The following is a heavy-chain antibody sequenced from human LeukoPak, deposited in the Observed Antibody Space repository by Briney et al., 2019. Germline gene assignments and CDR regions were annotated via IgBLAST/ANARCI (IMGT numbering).Heavy chain of an antibody. D-gene: IGHD4-17*01. CDR3: AKDSRWAGGDYGIDY. V-gene: IGHV3-43*01. CDR2: ISWDGGST. CDR1: GFTFDDYT. Sequence: PGGSLRLSCAASGFTFDDYTMHWVRQAPGKGLEWVSLISWDGGSTYYADSVKGRFTISRDNSKNSLYLQMNSLRTEDTALYYCAKDSRWAGGDYGIDYWGQGTLVTVSS. J-gene: IGHJ4*02.